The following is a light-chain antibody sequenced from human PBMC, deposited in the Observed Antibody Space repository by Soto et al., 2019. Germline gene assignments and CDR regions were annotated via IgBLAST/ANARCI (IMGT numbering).Light chain of an antibody. Sequence: DVVMTQSPLSLPVTLGQPASISCRSSQSLVYSDGNTYLNWFQQRPGQSPRRLIYNVSNRDSGVPDRFSGSGSGTNFTLRISRVEAEDVGLYSCMQATHWPLTFGGGTKVEIK. CDR1: QSLVYSDGNTY. CDR3: MQATHWPLT. CDR2: NVS. V-gene: IGKV2-30*01. J-gene: IGKJ4*01.